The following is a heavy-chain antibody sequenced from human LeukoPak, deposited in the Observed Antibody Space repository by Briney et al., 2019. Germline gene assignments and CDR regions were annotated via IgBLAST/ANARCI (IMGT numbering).Heavy chain of an antibody. Sequence: SQTLSLTCTVSSDSSNRGGDYCSWIRQHPGRGVEWIGYISYSESTHYNPSLKSRVTISVDKSKNQFSLKLSSVTAADTAVYYCARDSIDFDYWGQGTLVTVFS. V-gene: IGHV4-31*03. J-gene: IGHJ4*02. CDR2: ISYSEST. CDR1: SDSSNRGGDY. CDR3: ARDSIDFDY. D-gene: IGHD2/OR15-2a*01.